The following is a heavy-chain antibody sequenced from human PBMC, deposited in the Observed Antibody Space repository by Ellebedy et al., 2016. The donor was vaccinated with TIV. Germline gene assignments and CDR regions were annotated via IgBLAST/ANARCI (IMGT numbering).Heavy chain of an antibody. D-gene: IGHD6-19*01. CDR1: GGSISSYY. CDR2: IYYSGST. CDR3: ARDGVYSSGPQGFDP. J-gene: IGHJ5*02. V-gene: IGHV4-59*01. Sequence: MPSETLSLTCTVSGGSISSYYWSWIRQPPGKGLEWIGYIYYSGSTNYNPSLKSRVTISVDTSKNQFSLKLSSVTAADTAVYYCARDGVYSSGPQGFDPWGQGTLVTVSS.